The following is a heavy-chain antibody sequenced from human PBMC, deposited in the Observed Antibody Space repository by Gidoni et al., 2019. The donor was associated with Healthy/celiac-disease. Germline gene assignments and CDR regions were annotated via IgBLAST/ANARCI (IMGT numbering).Heavy chain of an antibody. CDR1: GGPISRGGYY. D-gene: IGHD2-21*02. V-gene: IGHV4-31*03. CDR2: IYYSGST. CDR3: ARGVVVVTAIWFDP. Sequence: QVQLQESGPGLVKPSQTLSLTCPVSGGPISRGGYYWSWIRQHPGKGLEWIGYIYYSGSTYYNPSLKSRVTISVDTSKNQFSLKLSSVTAADTAVYYCARGVVVVTAIWFDPWGQGTLVTVSS. J-gene: IGHJ5*02.